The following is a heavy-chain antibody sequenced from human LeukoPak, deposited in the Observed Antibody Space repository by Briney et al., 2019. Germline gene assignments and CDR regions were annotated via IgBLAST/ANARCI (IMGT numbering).Heavy chain of an antibody. D-gene: IGHD2-2*01. J-gene: IGHJ3*01. CDR2: INHSGST. Sequence: SETLSLTCAVYGGSFSGYYWSWIRQPPGKGLEWIGEINHSGSTNYNPSLKSRVTISVDTSKNQFSLKLSSVAAADTAVYYCARELVVPAAMSLCAFDFWGQGTMVTVSS. CDR1: GGSFSGYY. V-gene: IGHV4-34*01. CDR3: ARELVVPAAMSLCAFDF.